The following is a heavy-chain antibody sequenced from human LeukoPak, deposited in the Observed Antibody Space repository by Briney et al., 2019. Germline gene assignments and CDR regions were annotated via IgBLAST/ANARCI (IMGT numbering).Heavy chain of an antibody. CDR3: ARRIAVAGIFGY. V-gene: IGHV4-30-4*01. CDR1: GGSISSGDYY. Sequence: ASQTLSLTCTVSGGSISSGDYYWSWIRQPPGKGLEWIGYIYYSGSTYYNPSLKSRVTISVDTSKNQFSLKLSSVTAADTAVYYCARRIAVAGIFGYWGQGTLVTVSS. D-gene: IGHD6-19*01. J-gene: IGHJ4*02. CDR2: IYYSGST.